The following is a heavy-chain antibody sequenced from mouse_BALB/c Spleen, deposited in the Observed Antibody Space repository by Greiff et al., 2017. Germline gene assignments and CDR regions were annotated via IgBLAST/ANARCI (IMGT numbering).Heavy chain of an antibody. V-gene: IGHV2-2*02. CDR2: IWSGGST. D-gene: IGHD2-4*01. J-gene: IGHJ4*01. CDR3: ARKNYDYPYYAMDY. Sequence: VKLMESGPGLVQPSQSLSITCTVSGFSLTSYGVHWVRQSPGKGLEWLGVIWSGGSTDYNAAFISRLSISKDNSKSQVFFKMNSLQANDTAIYYCARKNYDYPYYAMDYWGQGTSVTVSS. CDR1: GFSLTSYG.